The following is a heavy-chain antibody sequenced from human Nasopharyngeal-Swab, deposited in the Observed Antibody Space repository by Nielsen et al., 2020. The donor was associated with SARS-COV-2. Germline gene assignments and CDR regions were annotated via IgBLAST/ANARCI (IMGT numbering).Heavy chain of an antibody. CDR2: ISSSSSSTI. V-gene: IGHV3-48*01. CDR3: ARVGPGVVVVASIDY. Sequence: GGSLRLSCAASGFTFSSYSMNWVRQAPGKGLEWVSYISSSSSSTIYYADSVKGRFTISRDNAKNSLYLQMNSLGAEDTAVYYCARVGPGVVVVASIDYWGQGTLVTVSS. J-gene: IGHJ4*02. D-gene: IGHD2-15*01. CDR1: GFTFSSYS.